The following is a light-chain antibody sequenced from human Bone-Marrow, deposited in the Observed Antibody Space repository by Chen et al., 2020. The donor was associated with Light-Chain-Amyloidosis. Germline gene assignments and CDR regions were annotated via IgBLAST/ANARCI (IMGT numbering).Light chain of an antibody. CDR1: SGSIATNY. V-gene: IGLV6-57*01. J-gene: IGLJ3*02. CDR2: EDD. Sequence: NFMLTQPHSLSESPGKTVIIPCTRSSGSIATNYVQWYQQRLGSSPTTVIYEDDQRPSGVPDRFSGSIDRSSNSASLTISGLKTEDEADYYCQSYQGSSQGVFGGGTKLTVL. CDR3: QSYQGSSQGV.